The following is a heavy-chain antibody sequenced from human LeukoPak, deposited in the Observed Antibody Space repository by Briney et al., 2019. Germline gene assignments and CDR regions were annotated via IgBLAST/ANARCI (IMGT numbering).Heavy chain of an antibody. V-gene: IGHV4-59*01. CDR3: ARDYRGWYYFDY. Sequence: PSETLSLTCTVSGGSINNYYWSWIRQSPGKGLEWIGYIYYSGSTNYNPSLKSRVTISLDTSKNQLSLKLSSVTAADTAVYYCARDYRGWYYFDYWGQGTLVTVSS. J-gene: IGHJ4*02. CDR2: IYYSGST. D-gene: IGHD6-19*01. CDR1: GGSINNYY.